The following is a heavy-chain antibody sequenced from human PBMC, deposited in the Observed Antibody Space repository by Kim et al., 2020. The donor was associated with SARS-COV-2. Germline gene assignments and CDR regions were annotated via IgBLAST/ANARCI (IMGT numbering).Heavy chain of an antibody. Sequence: SETLSLTCTVSGGSISSSSYYWGWIRQPPGKGLEWIGSIYYSGSTYYNPSRKSRVTISVDTSKNQFSLKLSSVTAAATAVYYCARERERIAAAGTVIGVVDYWGQGTLVTVSS. V-gene: IGHV4-39*07. CDR3: ARERERIAAAGTVIGVVDY. D-gene: IGHD6-13*01. CDR2: IYYSGST. J-gene: IGHJ4*02. CDR1: GGSISSSSYY.